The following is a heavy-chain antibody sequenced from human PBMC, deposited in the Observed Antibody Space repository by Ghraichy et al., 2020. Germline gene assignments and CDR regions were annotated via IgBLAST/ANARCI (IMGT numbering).Heavy chain of an antibody. V-gene: IGHV4-39*01. D-gene: IGHD3-22*01. CDR1: GGSISRSSYY. CDR3: ARHVADSSWYSYYFDY. CDR2: IYYSGST. Sequence: SQTLALTCTVSGGSISRSSYYWSWIRQPPGKGLEWIGSIYYSGSTFRNPSLKSRVTISVDTSKNQFSLRLTPVTAADTAVYYCARHVADSSWYSYYFDYWGQGTPVTVSS. J-gene: IGHJ4*02.